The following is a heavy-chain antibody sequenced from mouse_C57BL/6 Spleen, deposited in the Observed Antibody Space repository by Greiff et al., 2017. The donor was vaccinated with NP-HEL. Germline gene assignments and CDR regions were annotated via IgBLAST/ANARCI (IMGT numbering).Heavy chain of an antibody. V-gene: IGHV1-52*01. Sequence: QVQLQQPGAELVRPGSSVKLSCKASGYTFTSYWMHWVKQRPIQGLEWIGNIDPSDSETHYIQKFKDKATLTVDKSSSTAYMQLSSLTSEDSAVYYCARSGDEGKISFYFDYWGQGTTLTVSS. CDR2: IDPSDSET. J-gene: IGHJ2*01. CDR3: ARSGDEGKISFYFDY. D-gene: IGHD3-1*01. CDR1: GYTFTSYW.